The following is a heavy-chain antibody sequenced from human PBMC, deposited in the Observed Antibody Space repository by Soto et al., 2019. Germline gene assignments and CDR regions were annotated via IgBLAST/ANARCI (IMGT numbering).Heavy chain of an antibody. D-gene: IGHD3-3*01. CDR3: ARWGGVVIFGVVNANNYYYYYMDV. CDR1: GYSFTSYW. Sequence: GESLKISCKGSGYSFTSYWIGWVRQMPGKGLEWMGIIYPGDSDTRYSPSFQGQVTISADKSISTAYLQWSSLKASDTAMYFCARWGGVVIFGVVNANNYYYYYMDVWGKGTTVTVSS. J-gene: IGHJ6*03. CDR2: IYPGDSDT. V-gene: IGHV5-51*01.